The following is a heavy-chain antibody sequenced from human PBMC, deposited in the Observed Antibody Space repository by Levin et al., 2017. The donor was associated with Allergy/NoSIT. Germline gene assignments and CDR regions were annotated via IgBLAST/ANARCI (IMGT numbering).Heavy chain of an antibody. CDR2: IYYSGST. Sequence: SETLSLTCTVSGGSISSYYWSWIRQPPGKGLEWIGYIYYSGSTNYNPSLKSRVTISVDTSKNQFSLKLSSVTAADTAVYYCARGDSDYDYVWGSYRLDYWGQGTLVTVSS. CDR3: ARGDSDYDYVWGSYRLDY. V-gene: IGHV4-59*01. J-gene: IGHJ4*02. CDR1: GGSISSYY. D-gene: IGHD3-16*02.